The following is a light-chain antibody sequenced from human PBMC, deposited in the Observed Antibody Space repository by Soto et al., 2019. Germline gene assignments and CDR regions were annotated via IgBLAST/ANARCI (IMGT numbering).Light chain of an antibody. CDR2: AAS. V-gene: IGKV1-12*01. Sequence: DIQLTQSPSSVSASVGDRVTITCRASQGVSSWLAWYQQRPGKAPKLLISAASTLHGGVPSRFSGSGSGTDFTLTISSLQPEDFATYYCQQSNNFPIAFGQGTRLDIK. CDR3: QQSNNFPIA. J-gene: IGKJ5*01. CDR1: QGVSSW.